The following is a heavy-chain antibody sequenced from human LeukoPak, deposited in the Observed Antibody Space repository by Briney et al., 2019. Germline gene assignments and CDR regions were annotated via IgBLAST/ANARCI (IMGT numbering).Heavy chain of an antibody. D-gene: IGHD3-22*01. Sequence: GGSLRLSCAASGFTFSSYGMHWVRQAPGKGLEWVAVISYDGSNKYYADSVKGRFTISRDNSKNTLYLQMNSLRAEDTAVYYCARGQYDSSGYYGGLFDYWGQGTLVTVSS. CDR1: GFTFSSYG. J-gene: IGHJ4*02. CDR3: ARGQYDSSGYYGGLFDY. CDR2: ISYDGSNK. V-gene: IGHV3-30*03.